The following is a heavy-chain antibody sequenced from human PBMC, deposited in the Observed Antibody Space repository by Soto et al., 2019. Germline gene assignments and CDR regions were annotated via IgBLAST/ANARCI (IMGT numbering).Heavy chain of an antibody. Sequence: QLQLQESGPGLVKPSETLSLTCTVSGDSVTISDYYWGWIRQPPGKGLEWIGSIHYSGSPYYNPSLNSRVTISGDTSKKQFSLKLTSVTAADAAVYYCAAHDSGGYYAEYWGQGTLVTVSA. D-gene: IGHD3-22*01. CDR3: AAHDSGGYYAEY. J-gene: IGHJ4*02. CDR2: IHYSGSP. V-gene: IGHV4-39*01. CDR1: GDSVTISDYY.